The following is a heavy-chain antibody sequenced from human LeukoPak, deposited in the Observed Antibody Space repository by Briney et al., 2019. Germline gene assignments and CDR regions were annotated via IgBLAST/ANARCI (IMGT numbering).Heavy chain of an antibody. CDR1: GFTFSSYS. J-gene: IGHJ4*02. CDR3: ASGVGYDSSGYYDY. Sequence: GGSLRLSCAAFGFTFSSYSMNWVRQAPGKGLEWVSYISSSSSTIYYPDSVKGRFTISRDNAKDSLYLQMNSLRAEDTAVYYCASGVGYDSSGYYDYWGQGTLVTVSS. V-gene: IGHV3-48*01. CDR2: ISSSSSTI. D-gene: IGHD3-22*01.